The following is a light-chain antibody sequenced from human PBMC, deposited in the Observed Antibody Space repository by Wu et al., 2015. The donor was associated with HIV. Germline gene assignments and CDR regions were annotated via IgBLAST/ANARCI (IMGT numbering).Light chain of an antibody. Sequence: TCPGDSGFSTSLAWYQQKPGKAPKLLVSGASQLGEWGPIQVHCSKSGTDFTLTISSLQPEDLATYYCLQDHNYPLTFGGGTRVEIK. CDR3: LQDHNYPLT. J-gene: IGKJ4*01. CDR2: GAS. CDR1: GFSTS. V-gene: IGKV1-NL1*01.